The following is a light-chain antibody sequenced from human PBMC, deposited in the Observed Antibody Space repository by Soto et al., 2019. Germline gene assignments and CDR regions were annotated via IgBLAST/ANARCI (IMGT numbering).Light chain of an antibody. Sequence: QAVVTQEPSLTVSPGGTVTLTCGSSTGAVTSGHYPYWFQQKPGQAPRTLIYDTSNKHSWTPARFSGSLLGGKAALTLSGAQPEDEADYYCSSYTSSSTHVFGTGTKLTVL. J-gene: IGLJ1*01. CDR2: DTS. CDR1: TGAVTSGHY. V-gene: IGLV7-46*01. CDR3: SSYTSSSTHV.